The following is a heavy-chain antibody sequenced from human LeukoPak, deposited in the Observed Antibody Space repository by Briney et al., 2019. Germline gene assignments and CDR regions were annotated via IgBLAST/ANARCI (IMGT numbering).Heavy chain of an antibody. Sequence: PSETLSLTCTVSGGSISSYCWSWIRQPPGKRLEWIGYIYYSGSTNYSPSLKSRVTISVDTAKNQFSLKLSAVTAADTAVYYCARLYSSSLGRVFDYWGQGTLVTVSS. V-gene: IGHV4-59*01. CDR1: GGSISSYC. J-gene: IGHJ4*02. CDR3: ARLYSSSLGRVFDY. D-gene: IGHD6-13*01. CDR2: IYYSGST.